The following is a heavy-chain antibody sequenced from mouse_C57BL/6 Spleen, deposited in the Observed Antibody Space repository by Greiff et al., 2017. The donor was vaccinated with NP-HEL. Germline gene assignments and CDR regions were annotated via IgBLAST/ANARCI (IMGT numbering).Heavy chain of an antibody. CDR3: ARGGGIRITTYAMDY. J-gene: IGHJ4*01. V-gene: IGHV2-2*01. CDR1: GFSLTSYG. CDR2: IWSGGST. Sequence: QVQLKESGPGLVQPSQSLSITCTVSGFSLTSYGVHWVRQSPGKGLEWLGVIWSGGSTDYNAAFISRLSISKDNSKSQVFFKMNSLQADDTAIYYCARGGGIRITTYAMDYWGQGTSVTVSS. D-gene: IGHD2-4*01.